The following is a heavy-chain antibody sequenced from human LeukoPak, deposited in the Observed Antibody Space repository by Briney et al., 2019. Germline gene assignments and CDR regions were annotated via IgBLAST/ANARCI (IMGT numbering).Heavy chain of an antibody. J-gene: IGHJ4*02. D-gene: IGHD3-3*01. CDR2: FDPEDGET. CDR1: GYTLTELS. Sequence: ASVKVSCKVSGYTLTELSMHWVRQAPGKGLEWMGGFDPEDGETIYAQKFQGRVTMTEDTSTDTAYMELSSLRSEDTAVYYCARLSKYYDFWSGYFGAPFDYWGQGTLVTVSS. V-gene: IGHV1-24*01. CDR3: ARLSKYYDFWSGYFGAPFDY.